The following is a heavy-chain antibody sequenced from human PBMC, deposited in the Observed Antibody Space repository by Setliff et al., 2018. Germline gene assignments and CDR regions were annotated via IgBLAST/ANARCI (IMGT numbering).Heavy chain of an antibody. D-gene: IGHD6-19*01. CDR1: GYAFTTYG. J-gene: IGHJ4*02. CDR3: ARAPSSIGVGGSLLH. V-gene: IGHV1-18*01. CDR2: TSAYNDNT. Sequence: ASVKVSCKASGYAFTTYGIIWVRQAPGQGLEWMGWTSAYNDNTNYAQRLQGRVTMTTDTSTSTAYMELRGLSSDDTAVYYCARAPSSIGVGGSLLHWGQGTLVTVSS.